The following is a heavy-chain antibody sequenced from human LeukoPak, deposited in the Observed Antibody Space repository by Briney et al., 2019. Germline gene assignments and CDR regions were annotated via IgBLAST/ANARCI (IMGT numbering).Heavy chain of an antibody. J-gene: IGHJ4*02. D-gene: IGHD5-18*01. CDR3: ARLRVVDTAMVGSLGY. CDR2: IYPGDSDT. V-gene: IGHV5-51*01. Sequence: GESLKISCKGSGYSFTSYWIGWVRQMPGKGLEWMGIIYPGDSDTRYSPSFQGQVTISADKSISTAYLQWSSLKASDTAMYYCARLRVVDTAMVGSLGYWGQGTLVTVSS. CDR1: GYSFTSYW.